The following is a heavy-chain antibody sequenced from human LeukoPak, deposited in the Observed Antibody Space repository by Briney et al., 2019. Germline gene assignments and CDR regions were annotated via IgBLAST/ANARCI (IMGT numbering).Heavy chain of an antibody. D-gene: IGHD6-13*01. CDR1: GGSISSYY. Sequence: SETLSLTCTVSGGSISSYYWSWIRQPPGKGLEWIGSIYYSGSTYYNPSLKSRVTISVDTSKNQFSLKLSSVTAADTAVYYCARHRGIAAHCFDCWGQGTLVTVSS. V-gene: IGHV4-59*05. J-gene: IGHJ4*02. CDR3: ARHRGIAAHCFDC. CDR2: IYYSGST.